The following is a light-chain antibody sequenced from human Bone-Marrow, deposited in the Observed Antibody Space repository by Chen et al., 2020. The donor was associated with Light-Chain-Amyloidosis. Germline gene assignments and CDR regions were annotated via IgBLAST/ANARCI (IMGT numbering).Light chain of an antibody. Sequence: SYELTLPPSVAVSPGQTARITCSGDDLPTKYAYWYQQKPGQAPVLVIHRDPERPSGISKRFSGSSSGTTATLTISGVQAEDEADYHCQSADSSGTYEVIFGGGTKLTVL. CDR1: DLPTKY. J-gene: IGLJ2*01. CDR3: QSADSSGTYEVI. V-gene: IGLV3-25*03. CDR2: RDP.